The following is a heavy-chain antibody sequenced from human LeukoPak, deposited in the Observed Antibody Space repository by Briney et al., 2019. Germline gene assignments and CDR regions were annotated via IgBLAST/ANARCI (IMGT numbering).Heavy chain of an antibody. D-gene: IGHD3-3*01. CDR1: GGSISSYY. Sequence: SETLSLTCTVSGGSISSYYWSWIRQPPGKGLEWIGYIYYSGSTNYNPSLKSRVTISVDTSKNQFSLKLSSVTAADTAVYYCARADYDFWSGYNYPNWFDPWGQGTLVTVSS. CDR2: IYYSGST. CDR3: ARADYDFWSGYNYPNWFDP. J-gene: IGHJ5*02. V-gene: IGHV4-59*01.